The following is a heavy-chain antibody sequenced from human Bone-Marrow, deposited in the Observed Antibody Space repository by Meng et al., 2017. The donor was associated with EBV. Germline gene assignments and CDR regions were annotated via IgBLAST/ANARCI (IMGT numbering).Heavy chain of an antibody. Sequence: QVQLQESGPGLVKPSQTLSLTCAVSGGSISSGGYYWSWIRQPPGKGLEWIGYIYYSGSTNYNPSLKSRVTISVDTSKNQFSLKLSSVTAADTAVYYCAREDPTSVACDYWGQGTMVTVS. CDR3: AREDPTSVACDY. CDR1: GGSISSGGYY. CDR2: IYYSGST. V-gene: IGHV4-31*11. D-gene: IGHD3-3*01. J-gene: IGHJ4*02.